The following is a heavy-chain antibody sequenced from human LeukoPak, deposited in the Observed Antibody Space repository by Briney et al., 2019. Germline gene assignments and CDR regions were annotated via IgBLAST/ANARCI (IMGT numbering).Heavy chain of an antibody. D-gene: IGHD6-13*01. V-gene: IGHV3-9*01. Sequence: GRSLRLSCAASGFTFDDYAMHWVRQAPGKGLERVSGISWNSGSIGYADSVKGRFAISRDNAKNSLYLQMNSLRAEDTALYYCAKDESPMGIAAADYWGQGTLVTVPS. CDR1: GFTFDDYA. J-gene: IGHJ4*02. CDR3: AKDESPMGIAAADY. CDR2: ISWNSGSI.